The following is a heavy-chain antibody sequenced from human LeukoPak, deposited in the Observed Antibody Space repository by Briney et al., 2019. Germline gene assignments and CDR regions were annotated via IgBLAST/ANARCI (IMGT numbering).Heavy chain of an antibody. CDR2: LNSTTEGGTT. D-gene: IGHD3-22*01. Sequence: GVSLRLLRAASGFPFSNAWMSWVTQAPGKGLEFVVRLNSTTEGGTTEYAGPVKGRITISRDDSTSTLYLQMDSLKTEDEVVYYCATDNTVVKGLDYWGQGTMVTVSS. CDR1: GFPFSNAW. J-gene: IGHJ4*02. CDR3: ATDNTVVKGLDY. V-gene: IGHV3-15*01.